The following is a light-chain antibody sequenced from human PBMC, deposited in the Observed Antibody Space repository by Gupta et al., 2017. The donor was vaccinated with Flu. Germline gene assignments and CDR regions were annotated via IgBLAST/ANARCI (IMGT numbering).Light chain of an antibody. CDR1: QSVSSK. V-gene: IGKV3-15*01. J-gene: IGKJ4*01. CDR3: QQYNNWPLT. CDR2: GAS. Sequence: EIVMTQSPATLSVSPGERATLSCRTSQSVSSKLAWYQHNRGQAPRLLIYGASTRATGIPARFSGSGSGTEFTLTISSLQSEDFAVYHCQQYNNWPLTFGGGTKVEIK.